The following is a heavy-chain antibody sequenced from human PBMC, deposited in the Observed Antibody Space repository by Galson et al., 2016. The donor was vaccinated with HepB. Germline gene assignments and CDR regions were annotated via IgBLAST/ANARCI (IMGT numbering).Heavy chain of an antibody. CDR1: GGSISSHY. V-gene: IGHV4-59*11. CDR2: IYYSGST. D-gene: IGHD4-17*01. J-gene: IGHJ4*02. CDR3: ARARAGLYYGAAGFDY. Sequence: SETLSLTCTVSGGSISSHYWSWIRQSPGKGLEWIGYIYYSGSTSYNPSLKSRVTMSVDTSRTHFSLKVSSVTAADTAVYYCARARAGLYYGAAGFDYWGQGTLVTVSS.